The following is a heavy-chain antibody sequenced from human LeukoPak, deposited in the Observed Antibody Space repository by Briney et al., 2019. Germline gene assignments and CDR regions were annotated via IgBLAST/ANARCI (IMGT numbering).Heavy chain of an antibody. Sequence: GGSLRLSCAASGFTFSSYAMSWVRQAPGKGLEWVSAISGSGGSTYYADSVKGRFTISRDNSKNTLYLQMNSLRAVDTAVYYCAKQSRGSSLNYYYGMDVWGQGTTVTVSS. CDR3: AKQSRGSSLNYYYGMDV. V-gene: IGHV3-23*01. D-gene: IGHD6-6*01. J-gene: IGHJ6*02. CDR2: ISGSGGST. CDR1: GFTFSSYA.